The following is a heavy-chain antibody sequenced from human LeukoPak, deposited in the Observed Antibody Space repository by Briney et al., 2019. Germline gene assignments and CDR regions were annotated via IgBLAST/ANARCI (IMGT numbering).Heavy chain of an antibody. CDR2: ISGIGGST. D-gene: IGHD6-19*01. J-gene: IGHJ4*02. V-gene: IGHV3-23*01. CDR1: GFTFSSYA. Sequence: GGSLRLSCAASGFTFSSYAMSWVRQAPGEWQERVSAISGIGGSTYYADSVKGRFTISRDNSKNTLYLQMNSLRAEDTAVYYCAKVYSSGWYQAFDYWGQGTLVTVSS. CDR3: AKVYSSGWYQAFDY.